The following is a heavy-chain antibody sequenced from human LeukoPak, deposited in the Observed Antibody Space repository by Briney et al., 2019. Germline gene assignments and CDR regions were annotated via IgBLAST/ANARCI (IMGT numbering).Heavy chain of an antibody. J-gene: IGHJ6*02. V-gene: IGHV4-34*01. D-gene: IGHD1-26*01. CDR3: ARAHYLLYYYYYGMDV. CDR1: GGSFSGYY. Sequence: SETLSLTCAVYGGSFSGYYWSWIRQPPGKGLEWIGEINHSGSTNYNPSLKSRVTISVDTSKNQFSLKLSSVTAADTAVHYCARAHYLLYYYYYGMDVWGQGTTVTVSS. CDR2: INHSGST.